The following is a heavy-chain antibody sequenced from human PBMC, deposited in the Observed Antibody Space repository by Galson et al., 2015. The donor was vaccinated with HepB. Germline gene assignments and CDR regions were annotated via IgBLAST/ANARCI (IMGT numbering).Heavy chain of an antibody. D-gene: IGHD3-9*01. J-gene: IGHJ3*02. CDR2: INWNGGST. V-gene: IGHV3-20*04. CDR3: ARDKPSYDILTGGGAFDI. CDR1: GFTFDDYG. Sequence: SLRLSCAASGFTFDDYGMSWVRQAPGKGLEWVSGINWNGGSTGYADSVKGRFTISRDNAKNSLYLQMNSLRAEDTALYYCARDKPSYDILTGGGAFDIWGQGTMVTVSS.